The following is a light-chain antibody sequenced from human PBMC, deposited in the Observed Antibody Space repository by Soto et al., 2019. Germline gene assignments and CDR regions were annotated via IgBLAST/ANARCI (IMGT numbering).Light chain of an antibody. V-gene: IGKV1-39*01. Sequence: DIQMTQSPSSLSASVGDRVTITCRASQSISSYLNWYQQKPGKAPKLLIYAASSLQSGVPSRFSGSGSGTDFTLTISSLQPEDFAIYCCQRSYSTSITFGLGTRLEI. CDR3: QRSYSTSIT. J-gene: IGKJ5*01. CDR2: AAS. CDR1: QSISSY.